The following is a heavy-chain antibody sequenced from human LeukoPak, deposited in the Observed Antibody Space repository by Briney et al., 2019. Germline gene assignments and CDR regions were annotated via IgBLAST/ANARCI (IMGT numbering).Heavy chain of an antibody. J-gene: IGHJ3*02. CDR1: GFTFSSYE. CDR2: ISSSAGTI. CDR3: ARGYSDAFDI. V-gene: IGHV3-48*03. D-gene: IGHD1-1*01. Sequence: GGSLRLSCAASGFTFSSYEMNWVRQAPGKGLEWVSYISSSAGTIYYADSVKGRFTISRDNAKNSLYLQMNSLRAEDTALYYCARGYSDAFDIWGQGTMVTVSS.